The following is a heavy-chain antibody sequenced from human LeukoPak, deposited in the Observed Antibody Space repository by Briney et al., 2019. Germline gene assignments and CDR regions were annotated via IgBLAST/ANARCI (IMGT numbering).Heavy chain of an antibody. CDR3: ASPGIQLGGYAFDI. Sequence: PSETLSLTCAVSGGSISSSNWWSWVRQPPGKGLEWIGEIYHSGSTNYNPSLKSRVTISVDKSKNQFSLKLSSVTAADTAVYYCASPGIQLGGYAFDIWGQGTMVTVSS. V-gene: IGHV4-4*02. CDR2: IYHSGST. D-gene: IGHD5-18*01. J-gene: IGHJ3*02. CDR1: GGSISSSNW.